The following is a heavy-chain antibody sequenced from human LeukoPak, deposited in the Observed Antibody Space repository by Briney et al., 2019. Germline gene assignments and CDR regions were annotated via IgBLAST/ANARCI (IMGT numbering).Heavy chain of an antibody. V-gene: IGHV3-66*01. J-gene: IGHJ4*02. CDR1: GVTVSSNY. D-gene: IGHD5-12*01. Sequence: PGGSLRLSCAASGVTVSSNYMTWVRQAPGKGLEGVSVIYSGGNTYHADSVKGRFIISTDNSKNTLYLQMNTLRAEDTAMYYCARATDSGYDPFDSWGQGTLVTVSS. CDR2: IYSGGNT. CDR3: ARATDSGYDPFDS.